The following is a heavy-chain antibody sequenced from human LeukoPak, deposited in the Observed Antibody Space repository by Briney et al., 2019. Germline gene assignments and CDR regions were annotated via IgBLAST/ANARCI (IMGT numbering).Heavy chain of an antibody. CDR3: ARHSRVTSWVMDV. V-gene: IGHV4-61*08. D-gene: IGHD4-11*01. CDR2: IYYSGST. Sequence: SQTLSLTCTVSGGSISSGGYYWSWIRQPPGKGLEWIGYIYYSGSTNYNPSLKSRVTISVDTSKNQFSLKLSSVTAADTAVYYCARHSRVTSWVMDVWGQGTTVTVSS. CDR1: GGSISSGGYY. J-gene: IGHJ6*02.